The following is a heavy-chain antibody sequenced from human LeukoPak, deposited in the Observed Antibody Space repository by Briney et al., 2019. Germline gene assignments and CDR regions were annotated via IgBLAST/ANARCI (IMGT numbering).Heavy chain of an antibody. CDR1: GGTFSGYA. D-gene: IGHD7-27*01. CDR3: ARERTQGRSPGDPRKYFDY. J-gene: IGHJ4*02. Sequence: SVKVSCKASGGTFSGYAISWVRQAPGQGLEWMGGIIPIFGTANYAQKFQGRVTITTDESTSTAYMELSSLRSEDTAVYYCARERTQGRSPGDPRKYFDYWGQGTLVTVSS. CDR2: IIPIFGTA. V-gene: IGHV1-69*05.